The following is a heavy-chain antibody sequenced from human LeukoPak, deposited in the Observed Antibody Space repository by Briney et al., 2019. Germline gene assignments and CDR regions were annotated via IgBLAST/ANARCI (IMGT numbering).Heavy chain of an antibody. D-gene: IGHD6-6*01. CDR3: ASIAARRGYYFDY. CDR2: IYYSGST. J-gene: IGHJ4*02. V-gene: IGHV4-39*01. CDR1: GGSISSSSYY. Sequence: SETLSLTCTVSGGSISSSSYYWGWIRQPPGKGLEWSGSIYYSGSTYYTPSLKSRVTISVDTSKNQFSLTLSSVTAADTAVYYCASIAARRGYYFDYWGQGTLVTVS.